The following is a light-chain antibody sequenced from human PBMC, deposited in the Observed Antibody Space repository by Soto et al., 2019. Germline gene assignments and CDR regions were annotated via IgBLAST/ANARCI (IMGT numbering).Light chain of an antibody. J-gene: IGKJ1*01. CDR1: QGISSY. CDR2: AAS. CDR3: QQYYSYPRT. Sequence: AIRMAQSPSSFSASTGDRVTITCRASQGISSYLAWYQQKPGKAPKLLIYAASTLQSGVPLRFSRSGSGTDFTLTISCLQSEDFATYYCQQYYSYPRTFGQGTKVEIK. V-gene: IGKV1-8*01.